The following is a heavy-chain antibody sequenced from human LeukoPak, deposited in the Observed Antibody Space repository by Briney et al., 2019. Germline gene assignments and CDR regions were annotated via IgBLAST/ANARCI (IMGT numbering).Heavy chain of an antibody. CDR2: IYTSGST. D-gene: IGHD2-21*02. CDR3: ARTVHIVVVTAIDAFDI. V-gene: IGHV4-61*02. J-gene: IGHJ3*02. CDR1: GGSISSGSYY. Sequence: SKTLSLTCTVSGGSISSGSYYWSWIRQPAGKGLEWIGRIYTSGSTNYNPSLKSRVTISVDTSKNQFSLKLSSVTAADTAVYYCARTVHIVVVTAIDAFDIWGQGTMVTVSS.